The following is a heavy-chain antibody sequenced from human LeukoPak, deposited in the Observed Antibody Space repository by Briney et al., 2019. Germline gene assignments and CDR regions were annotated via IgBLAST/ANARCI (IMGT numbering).Heavy chain of an antibody. V-gene: IGHV3-30-3*01. CDR3: ARDVYSYGSGSYYYYFDY. J-gene: IGHJ4*02. CDR2: ISYDGNNK. CDR1: GFTFSSYG. Sequence: PGGSLRLSCAASGFTFSSYGMHWVRQAPGKGLEWVAVISYDGNNKYFADSVKGRFTISRDNSKNTLYLQMNSLRTEDTAVYYCARDVYSYGSGSYYYYFDYWGQGTLVTVSS. D-gene: IGHD3-10*01.